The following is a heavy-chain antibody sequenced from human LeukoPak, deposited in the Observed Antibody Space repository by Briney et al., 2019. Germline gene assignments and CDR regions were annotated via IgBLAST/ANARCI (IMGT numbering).Heavy chain of an antibody. CDR2: ISGSGSVI. CDR1: EFTFSSYS. Sequence: PGGSLRLSCAASEFTFSSYSMNWVRQAPGKGLQWVSYISGSGSVIHYADPVKGRFTISRDNGKYTLYLQMNSLRDEDTAACYCGSARSGYGWGQGTLVTVSS. CDR3: GSARSGYG. V-gene: IGHV3-48*02. D-gene: IGHD5-12*01. J-gene: IGHJ4*02.